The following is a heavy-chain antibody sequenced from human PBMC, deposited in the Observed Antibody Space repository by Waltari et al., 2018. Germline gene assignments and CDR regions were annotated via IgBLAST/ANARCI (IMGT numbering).Heavy chain of an antibody. CDR3: ARTSYSSGWYDFDY. V-gene: IGHV1-8*01. CDR2: MNPNSGNT. CDR1: GYTFTSYD. J-gene: IGHJ4*02. D-gene: IGHD6-19*01. Sequence: QVQLVQSGAEVKKPGASVKVSCRASGYTFTSYDLNWVRQATGQGLEWMGWMNPNSGNTGYAQKFQGRVTMTRNTSISTAYMELSSLRSEDTAVYYCARTSYSSGWYDFDYWGQGTLVTVSS.